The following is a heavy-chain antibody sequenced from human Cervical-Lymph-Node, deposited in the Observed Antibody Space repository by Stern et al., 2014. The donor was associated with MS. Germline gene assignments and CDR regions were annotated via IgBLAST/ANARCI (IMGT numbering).Heavy chain of an antibody. J-gene: IGHJ6*02. D-gene: IGHD2-15*01. CDR2: STPIFGTA. CDR1: GGTFSSYT. Sequence: QVQLVQSGAEVKKPGSSVKVSCKAFGGTFSSYTMRWVRQAPGQGLEWMGRSTPIFGTANYAQKFQDRVTITADKFTSTAYMALNSLRSEDTAVYYCAREALLGGNYYALDVWGQGTTVTVSS. V-gene: IGHV1-69*08. CDR3: AREALLGGNYYALDV.